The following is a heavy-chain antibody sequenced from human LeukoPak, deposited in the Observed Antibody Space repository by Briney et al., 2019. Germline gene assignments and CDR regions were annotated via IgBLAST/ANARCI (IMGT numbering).Heavy chain of an antibody. V-gene: IGHV3-7*03. CDR3: ARDSVRSGWSSDTYYFDY. Sequence: RGSLRLSCAPSGFTFTNYWTSWVRQPPENGMEWVANIKEEGSEKYYMNSVKGPFTISRDNDKTSLYLQMHSLSAEDTAVYYCARDSVRSGWSSDTYYFDYWGQGTLVTVSS. J-gene: IGHJ4*02. CDR1: GFTFTNYW. CDR2: IKEEGSEK. D-gene: IGHD6-19*01.